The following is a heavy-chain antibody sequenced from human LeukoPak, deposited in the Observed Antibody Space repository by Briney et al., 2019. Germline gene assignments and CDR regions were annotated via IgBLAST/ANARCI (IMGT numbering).Heavy chain of an antibody. CDR3: VRRDNTGWNYFDY. V-gene: IGHV4-59*08. CDR2: IYYSGST. D-gene: IGHD6-19*01. CDR1: GGSLNSHY. J-gene: IGHJ4*02. Sequence: SETLSLTCTVSGGSLNSHYWSWIRQPPEKGLEWIGDIYYSGSTKYNLSLKSRVTISVDTSKNHLSLKLSSVLAADTAIYYCVRRDNTGWNYFDYWGQGILVTVSS.